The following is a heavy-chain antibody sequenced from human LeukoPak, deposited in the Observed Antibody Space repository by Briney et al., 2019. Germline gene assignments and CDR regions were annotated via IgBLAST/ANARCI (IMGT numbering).Heavy chain of an antibody. J-gene: IGHJ5*02. CDR3: ARVVVPAENWFDP. CDR2: IYYSGST. V-gene: IGHV4-61*01. Sequence: ASETLPLTCTVSGGSVSSGSYYWSWIRQPPGKGLEWIGYIYYSGSTNYNPSLKSRVTISVDTSKNQFSLKLSSVTAADTAVYYCARVVVPAENWFDPWGQGTLVTVSS. CDR1: GGSVSSGSYY. D-gene: IGHD2-2*01.